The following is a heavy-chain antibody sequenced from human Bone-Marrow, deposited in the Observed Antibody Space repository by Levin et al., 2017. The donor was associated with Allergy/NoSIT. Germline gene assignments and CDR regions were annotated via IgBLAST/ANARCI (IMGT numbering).Heavy chain of an antibody. J-gene: IGHJ4*02. Sequence: ASVKVSCAVSGLIVSNNYMSWVRQAPGKGLEWVSVIYSDGSTYYGDSVKGRFTISRDNSRNTLYLQMNSLRVADTAVYYCERDDGSWGQGTLVTVSS. CDR1: GLIVSNNY. V-gene: IGHV3-66*02. D-gene: IGHD3-16*01. CDR3: ERDDGS. CDR2: IYSDGST.